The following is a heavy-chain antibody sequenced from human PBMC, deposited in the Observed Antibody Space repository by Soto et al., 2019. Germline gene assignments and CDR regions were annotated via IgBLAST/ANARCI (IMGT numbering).Heavy chain of an antibody. J-gene: IGHJ6*02. V-gene: IGHV1-69*13. D-gene: IGHD4-17*01. CDR3: ARGDYGDYVDYYYGMDV. Sequence: SVKVSCKASGGTFSSYAISWVRQAPGQGLEWVGGIIPIFGTANYAQKFQGRVTITADESTSTAYMELSSLRSEDTAVHYCARGDYGDYVDYYYGMDVWGQGTTVTVSS. CDR2: IIPIFGTA. CDR1: GGTFSSYA.